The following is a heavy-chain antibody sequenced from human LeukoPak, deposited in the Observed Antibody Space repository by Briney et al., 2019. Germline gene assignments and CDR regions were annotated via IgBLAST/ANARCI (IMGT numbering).Heavy chain of an antibody. V-gene: IGHV3-23*01. CDR3: AKQLTRMTVAGTFGY. CDR1: GFTFSAYA. Sequence: PGGSLRLSCAASGFTFSAYAMSWVRQAPGKGLEWVSTFSDTDTGTYYADSVKGRFTISGDTSKNTLYLQMSGRRAEDTAIYSFAKQLTRMTVAGTFGYWGQGAPVTVSS. D-gene: IGHD6-19*01. CDR2: FSDTDTGT. J-gene: IGHJ4*02.